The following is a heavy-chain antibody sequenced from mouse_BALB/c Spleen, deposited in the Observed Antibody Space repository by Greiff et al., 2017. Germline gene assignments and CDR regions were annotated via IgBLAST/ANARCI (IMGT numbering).Heavy chain of an antibody. CDR2: IYPGSGST. V-gene: IGHV1S22*01. Sequence: LQHPGSELVRPGASVKLSCKASGYTFTSYWMHWVKQRHGQGLEWIGNIYPGSGSTNYDEKFKSKGTLTVDTSSSTAYMHLSSLTSEDSAVYYCTRGNFFDYWGQGTTLTVSS. CDR3: TRGNFFDY. CDR1: GYTFTSYW. J-gene: IGHJ2*01.